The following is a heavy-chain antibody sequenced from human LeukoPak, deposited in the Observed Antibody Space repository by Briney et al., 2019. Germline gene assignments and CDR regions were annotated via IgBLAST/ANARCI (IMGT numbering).Heavy chain of an antibody. CDR3: GRSYYTALLYYGMDV. Sequence: GESLKISCKGSGYSFTSYWIGWVRQMPGKGLEWMGIIYPDDSETKYSPSFQGQVTISADKSISTAYLQWSSLKASDTAMYYCGRSYYTALLYYGMDVWGQGTTVTVSS. CDR2: IYPDDSET. J-gene: IGHJ6*02. D-gene: IGHD3-10*01. V-gene: IGHV5-51*01. CDR1: GYSFTSYW.